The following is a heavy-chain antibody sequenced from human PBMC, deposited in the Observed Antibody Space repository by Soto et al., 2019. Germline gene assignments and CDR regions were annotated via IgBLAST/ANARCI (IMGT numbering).Heavy chain of an antibody. Sequence: QVQLVQSGAEMKKPGSSVRVSCKASGGSFSKFAITWVRQAPGRGLEWMGGIIRVFGRANYPQKVQGRVTITADEATNTAFMDLSSLRSEDTAIYYWASGYCISTSCYWFDPWGQGTLVTVSS. D-gene: IGHD2-2*01. CDR1: GGSFSKFA. CDR2: IIRVFGRA. CDR3: ASGYCISTSCYWFDP. J-gene: IGHJ5*02. V-gene: IGHV1-69*12.